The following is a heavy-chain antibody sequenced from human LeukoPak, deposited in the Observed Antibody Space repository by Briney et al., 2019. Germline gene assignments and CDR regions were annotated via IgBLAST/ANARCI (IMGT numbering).Heavy chain of an antibody. CDR2: INPNSGDT. CDR3: VPRGDGGFDY. J-gene: IGHJ4*02. D-gene: IGHD3-16*01. V-gene: IGHV1-2*06. Sequence: ASVKVSCKASGYTFTGYYMHWVRQAPGQGLEWMGRINPNSGDTNYAQKFQGRVTMTRDTSISTAYMELSSLRSDDTAVYYCVPRGDGGFDYWGQGTLVIVSS. CDR1: GYTFTGYY.